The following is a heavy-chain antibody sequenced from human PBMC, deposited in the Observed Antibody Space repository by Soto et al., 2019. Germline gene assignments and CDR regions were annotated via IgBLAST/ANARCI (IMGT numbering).Heavy chain of an antibody. CDR2: IVVGSGNT. CDR3: AAEDYYDSSGYRNGGLYGMDV. J-gene: IGHJ6*02. V-gene: IGHV1-58*02. Sequence: SVKVSCKASGYTFTSYAMHWVRQAPGQRLEWIGWIVVGSGNTNYAQKFQERVTITRDMSTSTAYMELSSLRSEDTAVYYCAAEDYYDSSGYRNGGLYGMDVWGQGTTVTVSS. D-gene: IGHD3-22*01. CDR1: GYTFTSYA.